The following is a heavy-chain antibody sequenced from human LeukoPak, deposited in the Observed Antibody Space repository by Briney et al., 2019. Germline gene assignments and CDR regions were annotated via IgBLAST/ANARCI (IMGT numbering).Heavy chain of an antibody. CDR3: AKSYYYDSSGYPMRY. Sequence: GGSLRLSCAASGFTFSSYGMHWVRQAPGKGLEWVAVISCDGSNKYYADSVKGRFTISRDNSKNTLYLQMNSLRAEDTAVYYCAKSYYYDSSGYPMRYWGQGTLVTVSS. D-gene: IGHD3-22*01. CDR1: GFTFSSYG. CDR2: ISCDGSNK. J-gene: IGHJ4*02. V-gene: IGHV3-30*18.